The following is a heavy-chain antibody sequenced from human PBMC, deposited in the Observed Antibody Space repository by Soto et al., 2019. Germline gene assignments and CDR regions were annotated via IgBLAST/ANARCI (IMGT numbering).Heavy chain of an antibody. CDR2: IVVGSGNT. CDR1: GFTFTSSA. J-gene: IGHJ4*02. D-gene: IGHD3-3*01. CDR3: AAVPYYDFWSGYYVHFDY. Sequence: SVKVSCKASGFTFTSSAVQWVRQARGQRLEWIGWIVVGSGNTNYAQKFQERVTITRDMSTSTAYMELSSLRSEDTAVYYCAAVPYYDFWSGYYVHFDYWGQGTLVTVSS. V-gene: IGHV1-58*01.